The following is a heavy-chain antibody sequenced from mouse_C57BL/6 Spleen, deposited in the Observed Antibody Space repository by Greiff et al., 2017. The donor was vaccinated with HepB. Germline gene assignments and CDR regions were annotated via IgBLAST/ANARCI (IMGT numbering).Heavy chain of an antibody. D-gene: IGHD2-13*01. J-gene: IGHJ2*01. V-gene: IGHV3-6*01. CDR1: GYSITSGYY. Sequence: EVKLQESGPGLVKPSQSLSLTCSVSGYSITSGYYWNWIRQFPGNKLEWMGYISYDGSNNYNPSLKNRISITRDTTKNQFFLKLNSVTTEDTATYYCARAGDYLYFDYWGQGTTLTVSS. CDR2: ISYDGSN. CDR3: ARAGDYLYFDY.